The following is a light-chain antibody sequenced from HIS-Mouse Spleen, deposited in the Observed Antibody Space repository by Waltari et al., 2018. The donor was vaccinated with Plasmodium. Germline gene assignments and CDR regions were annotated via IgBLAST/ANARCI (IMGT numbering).Light chain of an antibody. V-gene: IGLV3-10*01. J-gene: IGLJ3*02. Sequence: SYELTQPPSVSVSPGQTARITCSGDALPKQYAYWYQQKSGQAPVLVIYEDSKRPSGIPERFSGHSSGTMATLTISGAQVEDEADYYCYSTDSSGNHRVFGGGTKLTVL. CDR2: EDS. CDR3: YSTDSSGNHRV. CDR1: ALPKQY.